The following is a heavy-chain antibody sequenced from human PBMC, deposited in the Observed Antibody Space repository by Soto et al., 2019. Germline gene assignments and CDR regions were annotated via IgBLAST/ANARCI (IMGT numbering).Heavy chain of an antibody. V-gene: IGHV3-23*01. Sequence: GGSLRLSCAASGFTFSSCAMGWVRQAPGKGLEWVSDIIDSGGSTYYADSVKGRFTISRDNSKSTLYLQMNSLRAEDTALYYCAKGRSYYYYYGVAAWGQGTTVTVSS. CDR2: IIDSGGST. J-gene: IGHJ6*02. CDR3: AKGRSYYYYYGVAA. CDR1: GFTFSSCA.